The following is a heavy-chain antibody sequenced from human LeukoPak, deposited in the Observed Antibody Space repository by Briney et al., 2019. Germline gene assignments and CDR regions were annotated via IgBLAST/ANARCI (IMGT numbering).Heavy chain of an antibody. CDR1: GDSISSYY. D-gene: IGHD2-2*01. V-gene: IGHV4-4*07. Sequence: PSETLSLTCTVSGDSISSYYWSWIRQPAGKGLEWIGRIYTSGSTNYNPSLKSRVTMSVDTSKNQFSLKLSSVTAADTAVYYCARDPHIVVVPAASGWFDPWGQGTLVTVSS. CDR3: ARDPHIVVVPAASGWFDP. CDR2: IYTSGST. J-gene: IGHJ5*02.